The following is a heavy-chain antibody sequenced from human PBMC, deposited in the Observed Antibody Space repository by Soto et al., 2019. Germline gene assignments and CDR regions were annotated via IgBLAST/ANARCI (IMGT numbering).Heavy chain of an antibody. CDR3: ARVNWNYVFGMAV. CDR2: IYYSGST. V-gene: IGHV4-59*01. D-gene: IGHD1-7*01. CDR1: GGSISSYY. Sequence: QVQLQESGPGLVKPSETLSLTCTVSGGSISSYYWSWIRQPPGKGLEWIGYIYYSGSTNYNPSLKSRVTISVDTSKNQFSLKLSSVTAADTAVYYCARVNWNYVFGMAVWGQGTTVTVSS. J-gene: IGHJ6*02.